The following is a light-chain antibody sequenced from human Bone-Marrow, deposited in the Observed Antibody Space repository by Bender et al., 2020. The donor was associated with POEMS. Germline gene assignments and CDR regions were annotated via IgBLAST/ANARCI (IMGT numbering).Light chain of an antibody. J-gene: IGLJ1*01. V-gene: IGLV2-14*03. CDR3: QSYDNSLGVLYV. Sequence: QSALTQPASVSESPGQSITISCTGTSSDVGGYNYVSWYQQHPGKAPKLMIFGVSNRPSGISNRFSGSKSDNTASLTISGLQAEDEADYYCQSYDNSLGVLYVFGTGTKVTVL. CDR2: GVS. CDR1: SSDVGGYNY.